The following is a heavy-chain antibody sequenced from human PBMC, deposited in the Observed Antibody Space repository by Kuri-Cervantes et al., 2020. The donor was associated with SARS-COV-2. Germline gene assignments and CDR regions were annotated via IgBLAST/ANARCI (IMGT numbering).Heavy chain of an antibody. V-gene: IGHV3-48*03. D-gene: IGHD2-8*01. J-gene: IGHJ4*02. Sequence: GESLKISCAASGFTFSSYEMNWVRQAPGKGLEWVSYISSSGSTIYYADSVKGRFTISRDNAKNSLYLQMNSLRAEDTAVYYCASLERGYCTNGVCDKNPPFDYWGQGTLVTVSS. CDR3: ASLERGYCTNGVCDKNPPFDY. CDR1: GFTFSSYE. CDR2: ISSSGSTI.